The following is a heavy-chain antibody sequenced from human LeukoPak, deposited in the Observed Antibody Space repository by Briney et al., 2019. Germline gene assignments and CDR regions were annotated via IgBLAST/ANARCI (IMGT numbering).Heavy chain of an antibody. Sequence: GGSLRLSCAASGFTFRSYWMSWVRQAPGKGLEWVANIKQDGSEKYYVDSVRGRFTISRDNAENSLYLQMNSLRAEDTAVYYCARAGLDETTLYSWGKGTLVTVSS. CDR3: ARAGLDETTLYS. D-gene: IGHD1/OR15-1a*01. CDR1: GFTFRSYW. CDR2: IKQDGSEK. J-gene: IGHJ4*02. V-gene: IGHV3-7*01.